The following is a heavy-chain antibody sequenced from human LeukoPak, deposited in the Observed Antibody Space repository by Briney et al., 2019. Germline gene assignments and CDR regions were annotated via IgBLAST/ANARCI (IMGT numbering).Heavy chain of an antibody. Sequence: PGGSLRLSCAASGFTFSTYTMNWVRQAPGKGLEWVSSISSDSHYIYYADSVEGRFTISRDNAKNSLFLHMNSLRAEDTSVYFCASDLRYPANWGQGTLVTVSS. CDR2: ISSDSHYI. J-gene: IGHJ4*02. CDR1: GFTFSTYT. D-gene: IGHD2-2*02. V-gene: IGHV3-21*01. CDR3: ASDLRYPAN.